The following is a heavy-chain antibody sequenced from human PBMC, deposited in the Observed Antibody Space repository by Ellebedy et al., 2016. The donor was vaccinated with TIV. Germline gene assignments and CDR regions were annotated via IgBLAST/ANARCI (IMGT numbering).Heavy chain of an antibody. Sequence: GGSLRLXXTASGFTFGDYAMSWFRQAPGKGLEWVGFIRSKAYGGTTEYAASVKGRFTISRDDSKSIAYLQMNSLKTEDTAVYYCTRVRFEAYCGGDCYGVWGQGTLVTVSS. CDR2: IRSKAYGGTT. CDR1: GFTFGDYA. V-gene: IGHV3-49*03. J-gene: IGHJ4*02. CDR3: TRVRFEAYCGGDCYGV. D-gene: IGHD2-21*01.